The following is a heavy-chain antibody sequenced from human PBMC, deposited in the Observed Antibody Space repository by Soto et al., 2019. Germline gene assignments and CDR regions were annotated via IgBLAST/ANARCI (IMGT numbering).Heavy chain of an antibody. CDR2: FDPEDGET. J-gene: IGHJ4*02. CDR3: ATVLAVAGIFEGGFDY. CDR1: GYTLTELS. D-gene: IGHD6-19*01. V-gene: IGHV1-24*01. Sequence: ASVKVSCKVSGYTLTELSMHWVRQAPGKGLEWMGGFDPEDGETIYAQKFQGRVTMTEDTSTDTAYMELSSLRSEDTAVYYCATVLAVAGIFEGGFDYWGQGTLVTVS.